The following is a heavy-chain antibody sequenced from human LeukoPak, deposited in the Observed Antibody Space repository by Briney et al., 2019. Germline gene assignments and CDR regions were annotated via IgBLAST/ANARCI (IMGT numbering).Heavy chain of an antibody. CDR1: GGSISSRSYY. CDR2: IYYSGST. Sequence: SETLSLTCTVSGGSISSRSYYWGWIHQPPGKGLEWIGSIYYSGSTYYNPSLKSRVTISVDTSKNQFSLKLIAADSAVYYCARHVPDTTMDPTIWFDPWGQGTLVTVSS. J-gene: IGHJ5*02. CDR3: ARHVPDTTMDPTIWFDP. V-gene: IGHV4-39*01. D-gene: IGHD5-18*01.